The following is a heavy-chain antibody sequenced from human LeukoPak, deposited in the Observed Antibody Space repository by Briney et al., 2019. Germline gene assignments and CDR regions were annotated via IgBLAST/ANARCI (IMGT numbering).Heavy chain of an antibody. Sequence: ASVTVSCKASGGTFSSYAISWVRQAPGQGLEWMGWMNPNSGNRGYAQKFQGRVTMTRNTSISTAYMELSSLRSEDTAVYYCARGVSVVVVQTRNYYGMDVWGQGTTVTVSS. V-gene: IGHV1-8*02. CDR3: ARGVSVVVVQTRNYYGMDV. CDR2: MNPNSGNR. J-gene: IGHJ6*02. D-gene: IGHD2-15*01. CDR1: GGTFSSYA.